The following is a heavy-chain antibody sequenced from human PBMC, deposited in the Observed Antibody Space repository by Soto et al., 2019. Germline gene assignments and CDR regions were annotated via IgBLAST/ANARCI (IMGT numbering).Heavy chain of an antibody. J-gene: IGHJ3*02. CDR1: GGSISSSSYY. D-gene: IGHD5-12*01. Sequence: SETLSLTCTVSGGSISSSSYYWGWIRQPPGKGLEWIGSIYYSGSTYYNPSLKSRVTISVDTSKNQFSLKLSSVTAADTAVYYCAVEMATIGDAFDIWGQGTMVTVSS. CDR2: IYYSGST. V-gene: IGHV4-39*01. CDR3: AVEMATIGDAFDI.